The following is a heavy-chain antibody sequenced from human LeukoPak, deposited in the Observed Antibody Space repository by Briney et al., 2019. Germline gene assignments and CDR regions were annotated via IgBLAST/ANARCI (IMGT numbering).Heavy chain of an antibody. CDR2: IPHDGGNK. J-gene: IGHJ4*02. CDR3: ARDQGLWFGELPLFDY. V-gene: IGHV3-30*04. CDR1: GLSLSKSH. Sequence: GGSLRLSCVGSGLSLSKSHMHWVRQAPGKRLEWVALIPHDGGNKQYGDSAKGRFTISRDNAKNSLYLQMNSLRAEDTAVYYCARDQGLWFGELPLFDYWGQGTLVTVSS. D-gene: IGHD3-10*01.